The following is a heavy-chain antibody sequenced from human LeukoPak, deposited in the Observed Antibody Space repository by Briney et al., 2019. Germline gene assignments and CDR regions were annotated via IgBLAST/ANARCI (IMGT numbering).Heavy chain of an antibody. CDR2: IHTSGST. CDR3: ARDSGTTGEVKFDP. J-gene: IGHJ5*02. Sequence: PSETLSLTCTFSGGSISSYYWSWIRQPAGKGLEWIGRIHTSGSTNYNPSLKSRVTMSVDTSKNQFSLKVSSVTAADTAVYYCARDSGTTGEVKFDPWGQGTLVTVSS. V-gene: IGHV4-4*07. D-gene: IGHD3-10*01. CDR1: GGSISSYY.